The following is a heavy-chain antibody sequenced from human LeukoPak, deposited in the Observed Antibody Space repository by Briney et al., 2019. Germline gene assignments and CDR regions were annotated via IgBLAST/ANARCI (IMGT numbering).Heavy chain of an antibody. D-gene: IGHD5-12*01. CDR3: ARDGRSGGYDFEFLTYYYYGMDV. V-gene: IGHV3-48*04. Sequence: PGGSLRLSCAAHGFTFSSYVIHWGRQTPRKGLGRVSYISSSGSTLYYADSLKDQVSIYRDNAKNSRYLQMNSLRAEDTAVYYCARDGRSGGYDFEFLTYYYYGMDVWGQGNTVTVSS. CDR2: ISSSGSTL. J-gene: IGHJ6*02. CDR1: GFTFSSYV.